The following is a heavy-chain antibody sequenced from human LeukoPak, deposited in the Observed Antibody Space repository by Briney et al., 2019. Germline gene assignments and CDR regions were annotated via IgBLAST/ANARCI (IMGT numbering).Heavy chain of an antibody. CDR3: AKCPYSSGWYGPGDYYFDY. CDR2: ISGSGGST. CDR1: GFTFSSYA. Sequence: GGSLRLSCAASGFTFSSYAMSWVRQAPGKGLEWVSAISGSGGSTYYADSVKGRFTISRDNSKNTLYLQMNSLRAEDTAVYYCAKCPYSSGWYGPGDYYFDYWGQGTLVTVSS. J-gene: IGHJ4*02. D-gene: IGHD6-19*01. V-gene: IGHV3-23*01.